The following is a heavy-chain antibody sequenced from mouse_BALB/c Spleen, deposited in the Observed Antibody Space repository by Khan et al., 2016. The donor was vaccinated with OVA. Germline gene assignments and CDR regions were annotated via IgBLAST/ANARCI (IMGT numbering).Heavy chain of an antibody. V-gene: IGHV5-6*01. CDR1: GFTFSTYG. CDR3: TRLAYYYDSEGFAY. D-gene: IGHD1-1*01. Sequence: EVQRVESGGDLVKPGGSLKLSCVASGFTFSTYGRSWVRQTPDKRLEWVATVSTGGGYTSYPDSVKGRFTISRDNAKNTLYLQMSGLKSEDTAMFYCTRLAYYYDSEGFAYWGQETLVTVSA. CDR2: VSTGGGYT. J-gene: IGHJ3*01.